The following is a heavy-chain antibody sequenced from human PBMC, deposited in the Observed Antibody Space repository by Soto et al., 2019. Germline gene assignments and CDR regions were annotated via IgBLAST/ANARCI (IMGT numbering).Heavy chain of an antibody. Sequence: SETLSLTCAVSAYSINSGYYWGWIRQPPGKGLEWLGSIHHRGSTYYNPSLKSRVTISLDTSKNQFSLRLTSVTAADTAIFFCARGLGANDGYYFDYWGQGALVTVSS. J-gene: IGHJ4*02. CDR1: AYSINSGYY. D-gene: IGHD1-26*01. CDR2: IHHRGST. CDR3: ARGLGANDGYYFDY. V-gene: IGHV4-38-2*01.